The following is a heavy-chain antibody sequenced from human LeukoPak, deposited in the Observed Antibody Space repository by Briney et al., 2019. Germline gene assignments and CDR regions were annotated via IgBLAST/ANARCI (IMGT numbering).Heavy chain of an antibody. J-gene: IGHJ6*03. Sequence: PSETLSLTCAVYGGSFSDYHWSWIRQPPGKGLEWIGEINHNGSTKYNPSVKSRVTISVDTSKHQFSLKLSSVTAADTAVYYCAGAPRSGSSWSHYSHYMDVWGKGTTVTVSS. D-gene: IGHD6-13*01. CDR1: GGSFSDYH. V-gene: IGHV4-34*01. CDR2: INHNGST. CDR3: AGAPRSGSSWSHYSHYMDV.